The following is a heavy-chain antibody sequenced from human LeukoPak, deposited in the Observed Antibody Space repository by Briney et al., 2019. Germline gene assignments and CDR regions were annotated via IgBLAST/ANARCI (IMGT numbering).Heavy chain of an antibody. V-gene: IGHV4-4*09. Sequence: PSETLSLTCTVSGGSISSYYWSWIRQPPGKGLEWIGYIYTSGSTNYNPSLKSRVTISLDTSKNQFSLKLSSVTAADTAVYYCARRSGAKGGHFDYWGQGTLVTVSS. CDR1: GGSISSYY. D-gene: IGHD6-19*01. J-gene: IGHJ4*02. CDR2: IYTSGST. CDR3: ARRSGAKGGHFDY.